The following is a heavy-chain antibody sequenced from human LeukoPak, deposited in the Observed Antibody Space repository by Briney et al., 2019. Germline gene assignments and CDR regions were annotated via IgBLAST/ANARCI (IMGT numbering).Heavy chain of an antibody. CDR3: AKAQGIAVAMNYYYYYGMDV. V-gene: IGHV1-18*01. J-gene: IGHJ6*02. Sequence: ASVKVSCKASGYTFTSYGISWVRQAPGQGLEWMGWISAYNGNTNYAQRLQGRVTMTTDTSTSTAYMELRSLRSDDTAVYYCAKAQGIAVAMNYYYYYGMDVWGQGTTVTVSS. CDR2: ISAYNGNT. D-gene: IGHD6-19*01. CDR1: GYTFTSYG.